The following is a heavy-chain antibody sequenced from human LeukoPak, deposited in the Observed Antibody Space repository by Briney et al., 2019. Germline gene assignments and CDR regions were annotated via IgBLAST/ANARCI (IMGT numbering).Heavy chain of an antibody. V-gene: IGHV4-59*01. J-gene: IGHJ4*02. CDR2: IYYSGNT. Sequence: SETLSLTCTVSGGSISSYYLSWIRQPPGKGLEWIGYIYYSGNTNYNPSLKSRVTISIDTSKNQFSLRLSSVTAADTAVYYCARVDWVDGYSFDYWGQGTLVTVSS. CDR1: GGSISSYY. CDR3: ARVDWVDGYSFDY. D-gene: IGHD5-24*01.